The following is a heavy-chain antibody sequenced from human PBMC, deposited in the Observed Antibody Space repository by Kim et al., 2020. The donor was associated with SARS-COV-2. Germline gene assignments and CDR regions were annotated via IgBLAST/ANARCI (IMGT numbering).Heavy chain of an antibody. CDR2: INTKNGNP. D-gene: IGHD3-9*01. CDR1: GYTFPNYA. J-gene: IGHJ6*02. Sequence: ASVKVSCKASGYTFPNYAIHWVRQAPGQGLQWMGWINTKNGNPTYAQDFTGRFVFSLDTSVTTAYLQISSLKAADTAVYYCARDRLYFDILTAKSRSGGMDVWGQGTTVTVS. CDR3: ARDRLYFDILTAKSRSGGMDV. V-gene: IGHV7-4-1*02.